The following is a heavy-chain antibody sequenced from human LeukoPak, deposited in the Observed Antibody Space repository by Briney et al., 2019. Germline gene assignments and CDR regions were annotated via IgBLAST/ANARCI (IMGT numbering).Heavy chain of an antibody. CDR1: GFTFSSYS. J-gene: IGHJ4*02. V-gene: IGHV3-21*01. CDR2: ISSSSSYI. Sequence: GGSLRLSCAASGFTFSSYSMNWVRQAPGKGLEWVSSISSSSSYIYYADSVKGRFTISRDNAKNSLYLQMNSLRAEDTAGYYCARAGRYFDWLARGGADYWGQGTLVTVSS. D-gene: IGHD3-9*01. CDR3: ARAGRYFDWLARGGADY.